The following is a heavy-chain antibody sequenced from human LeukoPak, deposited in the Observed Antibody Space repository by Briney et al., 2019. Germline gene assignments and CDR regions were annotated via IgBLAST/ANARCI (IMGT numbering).Heavy chain of an antibody. CDR1: GGSISSSSYS. Sequence: SETLSLTCTVSGGSISSSSYSWGWIRQPPGKGLEWIGSIYYSGSTYYNPSLKSRVTISVDTSKNQFSLKLSSVTAADTAVYYCASIGPPAPASGDDPWGQGTLVTVSS. CDR3: ASIGPPAPASGDDP. CDR2: IYYSGST. V-gene: IGHV4-39*01. J-gene: IGHJ5*02. D-gene: IGHD3-3*01.